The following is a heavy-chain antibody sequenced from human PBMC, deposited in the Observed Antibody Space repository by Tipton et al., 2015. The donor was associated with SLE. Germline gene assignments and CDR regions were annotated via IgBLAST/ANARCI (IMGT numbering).Heavy chain of an antibody. J-gene: IGHJ3*02. D-gene: IGHD3-10*01. CDR1: GGSISSSSYY. CDR3: ARRNRIGAAFDI. V-gene: IGHV4-39*07. CDR2: IYYSGST. Sequence: TLSLTCTVSGGSISSSSYYWGWIRQPPGKGLEWIGSIYYSGSTYYNPSLKSRVTISVDTSKNQFSLRLSSVTAADTAVYYCARRNRIGAAFDIWGQGRMVTVSS.